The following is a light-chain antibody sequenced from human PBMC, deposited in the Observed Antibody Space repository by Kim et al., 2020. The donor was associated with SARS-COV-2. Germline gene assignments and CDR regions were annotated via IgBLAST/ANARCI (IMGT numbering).Light chain of an antibody. Sequence: SPGERATLYCRASQSVARNHLALFPQKPGQAPRLLIYGTSIRATGIPDRFSASESGTDFTLTISRLEPEDFAVYYCQQYDRSPYTFGQGTKLELK. CDR3: QQYDRSPYT. CDR1: QSVARNH. V-gene: IGKV3-20*01. CDR2: GTS. J-gene: IGKJ2*01.